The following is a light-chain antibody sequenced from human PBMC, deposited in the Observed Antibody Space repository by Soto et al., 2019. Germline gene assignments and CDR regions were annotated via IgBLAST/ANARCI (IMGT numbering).Light chain of an antibody. Sequence: HLTQSPGAVSATIGRRVTITCRASQSISIYFNWCQLKPGKAPNLLMYGASYLKSGVPTRFSGSGSGTDFTLTISSLQPEDVAIYYCQQTYTTPEITFGQGTRLETK. CDR2: GAS. V-gene: IGKV1-39*01. J-gene: IGKJ5*01. CDR1: QSISIY. CDR3: QQTYTTPEIT.